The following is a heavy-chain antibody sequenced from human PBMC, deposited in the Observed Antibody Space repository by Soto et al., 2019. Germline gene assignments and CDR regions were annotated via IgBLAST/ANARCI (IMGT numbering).Heavy chain of an antibody. Sequence: ASVKVSCKASGYTFTSYGISWVRQAPGQGLEWMGWISAYNGNTNYAQKLQGRVTMTTDTSTSTAYMELRSLRSDDTAVYYCARDGTYYYGSGSFGHYYGMDVWGQGTTVTVSS. CDR2: ISAYNGNT. D-gene: IGHD3-10*01. CDR3: ARDGTYYYGSGSFGHYYGMDV. CDR1: GYTFTSYG. J-gene: IGHJ6*02. V-gene: IGHV1-18*04.